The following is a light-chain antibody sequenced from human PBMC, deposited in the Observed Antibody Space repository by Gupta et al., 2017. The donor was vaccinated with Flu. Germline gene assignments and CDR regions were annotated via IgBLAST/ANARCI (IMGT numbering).Light chain of an antibody. CDR3: QQYNNWPPPYS. V-gene: IGKV3-15*01. Sequence: EIVMTQSPATLSVSPGERATLSCRASQSVSSNLAWYQQKPGQAPRLLIYGASTRATGIPARFSGSGSGTEFTLNISSLQSEDFAVYCCQQYNNWPPPYSFGQGTKLEIK. CDR1: QSVSSN. J-gene: IGKJ2*03. CDR2: GAS.